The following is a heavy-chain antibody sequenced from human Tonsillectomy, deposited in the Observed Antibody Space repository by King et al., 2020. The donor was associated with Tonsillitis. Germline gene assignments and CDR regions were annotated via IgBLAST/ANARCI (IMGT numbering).Heavy chain of an antibody. CDR1: GGSISSSSYY. CDR2: IYYSGST. CDR3: ARVANDFWSGYNLASDAFDI. Sequence: QLQESGPGLVKPSETLSLTCTVSGGSISSSSYYWGWIRQPPGKGLEWIGSIYYSGSTYYNPSLKSRVTISVDTSKNQFSLKLSSVTAADTAVYYCARVANDFWSGYNLASDAFDIWGQGTMVTVSS. J-gene: IGHJ3*02. V-gene: IGHV4-39*07. D-gene: IGHD3-3*01.